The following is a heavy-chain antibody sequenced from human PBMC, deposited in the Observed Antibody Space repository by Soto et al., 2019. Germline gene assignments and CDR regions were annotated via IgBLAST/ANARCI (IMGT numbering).Heavy chain of an antibody. CDR3: ARDTSVGARIDYYYGMDV. Sequence: SETLSLTCTVSGGSMSSGGYYWSWIRQHPGKGLECIGYIYYSGSTNYNPSLKSRVTISVDTSKNQFSLKLSSVTAADTAVYYCARDTSVGARIDYYYGMDVWGQGTTVTVSS. J-gene: IGHJ6*02. CDR1: GGSMSSGGYY. D-gene: IGHD1-26*01. CDR2: IYYSGST. V-gene: IGHV4-61*08.